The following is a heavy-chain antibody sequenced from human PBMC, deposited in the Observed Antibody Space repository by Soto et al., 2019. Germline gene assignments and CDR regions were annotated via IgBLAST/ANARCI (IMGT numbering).Heavy chain of an antibody. CDR2: IRCDSGSI. D-gene: IGHD5-18*01. Sequence: GGSLRLSCAASGFTFDNYAMHWVRQAPGKGLEWVSGIRCDSGSIGYADSVKGRFTISRDNAKNSLFLQMDSLRAEDTALYYCAKDPRSRDGYSGRGRGPGIYFDHWGQGTLVTVSS. V-gene: IGHV3-9*01. CDR3: AKDPRSRDGYSGRGRGPGIYFDH. J-gene: IGHJ4*02. CDR1: GFTFDNYA.